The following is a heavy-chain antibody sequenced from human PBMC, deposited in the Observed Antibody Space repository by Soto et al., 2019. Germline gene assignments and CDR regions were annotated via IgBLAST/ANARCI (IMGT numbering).Heavy chain of an antibody. CDR1: GGSISSGGYY. D-gene: IGHD5-18*01. Sequence: QVQLQESGPGLVKPSQTLSLTCTVSGGSISSGGYYWSWIRQHPGKGLEWIGYIYYSGSTYYNPSLKSRVTISVDTSKNQFSLKLSSVTAADTAVYYCARDHTSGGYSPGWFDPWAQGTLVTVSS. J-gene: IGHJ5*02. CDR3: ARDHTSGGYSPGWFDP. CDR2: IYYSGST. V-gene: IGHV4-31*03.